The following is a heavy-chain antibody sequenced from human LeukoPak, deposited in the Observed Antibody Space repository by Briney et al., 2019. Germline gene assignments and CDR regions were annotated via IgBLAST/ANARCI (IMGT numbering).Heavy chain of an antibody. V-gene: IGHV1-18*01. Sequence: GASVKVSCKASGYTFTSYGISWVRQAPGQGLEWMGWISAYNGNTNYAQKLQGRVTMTTDTSTSTAYMELRSLRSDDTAVYYCAXXXGVWQPPGFDPWGQGTLVTVSS. J-gene: IGHJ5*02. CDR2: ISAYNGNT. CDR1: GYTFTSYG. CDR3: AXXXGVWQPPGFDP. D-gene: IGHD2-21*01.